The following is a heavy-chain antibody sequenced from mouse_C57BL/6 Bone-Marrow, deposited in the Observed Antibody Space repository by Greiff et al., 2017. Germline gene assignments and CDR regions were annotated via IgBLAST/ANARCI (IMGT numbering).Heavy chain of an antibody. V-gene: IGHV1-81*01. D-gene: IGHD1-1*01. J-gene: IGHJ2*01. CDR3: ARGRLFRRR. CDR1: GYTFTSYG. Sequence: VQVVESGAELARPGASVKLSCKASGYTFTSYGISWVKQRTGQGLEWIGEIYPRSGNHYYNEKFKGKATLTADKSSSTAYMELRSLTSENSAVYFCARGRLFRRRWGQGTTLTVSS. CDR2: IYPRSGNH.